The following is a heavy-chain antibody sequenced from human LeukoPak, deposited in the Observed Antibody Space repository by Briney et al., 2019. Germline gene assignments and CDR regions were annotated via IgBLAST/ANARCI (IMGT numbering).Heavy chain of an antibody. CDR1: GGSISSSSYY. J-gene: IGHJ4*02. V-gene: IGHV4-39*07. D-gene: IGHD3-9*01. Sequence: RASETLSLTCTASGGSISSSSYYWGWIRQPPGKGLEWIGSIYYSGSTYYNPSLKSRVTISVDTSKNQFSLKLSSVTAADTAVYYCARALRYFDWLLREWGQGTLVTVSS. CDR2: IYYSGST. CDR3: ARALRYFDWLLRE.